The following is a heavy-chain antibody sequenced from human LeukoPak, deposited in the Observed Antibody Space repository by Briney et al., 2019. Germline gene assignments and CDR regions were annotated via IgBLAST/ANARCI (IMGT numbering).Heavy chain of an antibody. Sequence: ASVKVSCKASGYTFTSYGISWVRQAPGQGLEWMGWISAYNGNTNYAQKLQGRVTMTTDTSTSTAYMELRSLRSDDTAVYYCASFGGPPGLGNVFNIWGKGKMVPVSS. CDR3: ASFGGPPGLGNVFNI. J-gene: IGHJ3*02. CDR1: GYTFTSYG. D-gene: IGHD3-16*01. V-gene: IGHV1-18*01. CDR2: ISAYNGNT.